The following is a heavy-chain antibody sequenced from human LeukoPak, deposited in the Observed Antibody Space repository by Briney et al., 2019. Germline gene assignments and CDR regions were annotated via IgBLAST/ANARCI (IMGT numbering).Heavy chain of an antibody. J-gene: IGHJ3*02. V-gene: IGHV1-2*02. CDR3: ARSSSNAFDI. D-gene: IGHD6-6*01. Sequence: ASVKVSCKASGYTFTGYYINWVRQAPGQGLEWMAWINPNSGDTNYAHKFQGRVTMTRDTSITTAYMELSRLRSDDTAVYYCARSSSNAFDIWGQGTMVTVSS. CDR2: INPNSGDT. CDR1: GYTFTGYY.